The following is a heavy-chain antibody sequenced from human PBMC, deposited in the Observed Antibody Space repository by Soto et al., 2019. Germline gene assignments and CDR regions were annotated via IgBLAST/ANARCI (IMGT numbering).Heavy chain of an antibody. J-gene: IGHJ2*01. CDR1: GYTVTSYY. CDR3: IRDTVPVSAFLLNRSSDL. Sequence: SGKASGYTVTSYYMHWWRQAPGQGLEWMGIINPSGGSTSYAQKFQGRVTMTRDTSTSTVYMELSSLRSFFFQAEDGIRDTVPVSAFLLNRSSDL. CDR2: INPSGGST. D-gene: IGHD2-15*01. V-gene: IGHV1-46*01.